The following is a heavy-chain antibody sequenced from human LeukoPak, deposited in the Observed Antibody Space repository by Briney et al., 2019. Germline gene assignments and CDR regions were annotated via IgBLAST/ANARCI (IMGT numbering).Heavy chain of an antibody. V-gene: IGHV3-74*01. CDR2: INSDGSST. J-gene: IGHJ4*02. Sequence: GGSLRLSCAASGFTFSSYWMHWVRQAPGKGLVWVSRINSDGSSTSYADSVKGRFTISRDNAKNTLYPQMNSLRAEDTAVYYCARDGPGIAAAARHDYWGQGTLVTVSS. D-gene: IGHD6-13*01. CDR3: ARDGPGIAAAARHDY. CDR1: GFTFSSYW.